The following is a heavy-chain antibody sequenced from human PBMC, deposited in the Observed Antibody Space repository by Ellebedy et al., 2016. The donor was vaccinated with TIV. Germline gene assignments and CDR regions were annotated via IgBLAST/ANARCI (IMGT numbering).Heavy chain of an antibody. Sequence: MPSETLSLTCTVSGASITSGSYYWAWIRQPPGKGLEWVGNVYFIGSTNYNPSLKSRVTISVDTSKNQFSLKLTSVTAADTAVYYCVRHPTLGTLDYWGQGAQVTVSS. CDR2: VYFIGST. D-gene: IGHD3-16*01. CDR1: GASITSGSYY. V-gene: IGHV4-39*01. CDR3: VRHPTLGTLDY. J-gene: IGHJ4*02.